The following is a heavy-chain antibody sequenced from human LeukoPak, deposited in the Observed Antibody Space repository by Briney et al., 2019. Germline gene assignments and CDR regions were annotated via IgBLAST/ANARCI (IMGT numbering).Heavy chain of an antibody. Sequence: SQPLSLTCTVSGGSISSGSYYWSWIRQPAGKGLEWIGRIYTSGSTNYNPSLKSRVTISADTSKNQFSLKLSSVTAADTAVDYGARSLGGNYYEGFDYWGQGTLVTVSS. CDR3: ARSLGGNYYEGFDY. V-gene: IGHV4-61*02. D-gene: IGHD1-26*01. CDR2: IYTSGST. J-gene: IGHJ4*02. CDR1: GGSISSGSYY.